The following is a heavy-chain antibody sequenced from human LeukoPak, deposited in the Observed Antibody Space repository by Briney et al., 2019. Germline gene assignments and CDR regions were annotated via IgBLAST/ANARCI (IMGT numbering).Heavy chain of an antibody. Sequence: PSETLSLTCAVYGGSFSGYYWSWIRQPPGRGLEWIGEINHSGSTNYNPSLKSRVTISVDTSKNQFSLKLSSVTAADTAVYYCARGYYDFWSGYWPKNWFDPWGQGTLVTVSS. CDR1: GGSFSGYY. CDR3: ARGYYDFWSGYWPKNWFDP. CDR2: INHSGST. V-gene: IGHV4-34*01. J-gene: IGHJ5*02. D-gene: IGHD3-3*01.